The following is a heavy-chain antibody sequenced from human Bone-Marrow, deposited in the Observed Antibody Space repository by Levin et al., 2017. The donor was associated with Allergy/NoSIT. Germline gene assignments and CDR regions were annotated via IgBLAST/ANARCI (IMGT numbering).Heavy chain of an antibody. Sequence: GGSLRLSCVGSGFHFNNYEMNWVRRAPGKGLEWVSHISDDGTTIYYADSVKGRFTISRDNAKNSLYLQMNSLRVEDTAFYYCARGFDYWGQGTLVTVSS. CDR1: GFHFNNYE. J-gene: IGHJ4*02. V-gene: IGHV3-48*03. CDR3: ARGFDY. CDR2: ISDDGTTI.